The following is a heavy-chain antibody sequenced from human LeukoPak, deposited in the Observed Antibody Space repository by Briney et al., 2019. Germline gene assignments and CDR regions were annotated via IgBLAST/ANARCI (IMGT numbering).Heavy chain of an antibody. V-gene: IGHV2-5*01. CDR3: ARRTKDSSGYYHGCYDY. Sequence: SGPTLVNPTQPLTLTCTFSGFSLSTSGVGLGWIRHPPGKALEWLALIYWNDDKPYSPSLKSRLTITKDTSKNQVVLTMTNMDPVDTATYYCARRTKDSSGYYHGCYDYWGQGTLVTVSS. CDR2: IYWNDDK. J-gene: IGHJ4*02. CDR1: GFSLSTSGVG. D-gene: IGHD3-22*01.